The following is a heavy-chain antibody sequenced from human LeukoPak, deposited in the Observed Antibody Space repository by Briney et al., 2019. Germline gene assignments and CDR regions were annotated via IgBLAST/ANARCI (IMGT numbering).Heavy chain of an antibody. D-gene: IGHD6-13*01. J-gene: IGHJ4*02. CDR3: ARDGSSTWYKAFDY. V-gene: IGHV3-7*01. CDR1: GFTFSSYW. Sequence: SGGSLRLSCAASGFTFSSYWMSWVRQAPGKGLEWVANIKQDGSEKYYVDSVKGRFTISRDNAKNSLYLQMNSLRAEDTAAYYCARDGSSTWYKAFDYWGQGTLVTVSS. CDR2: IKQDGSEK.